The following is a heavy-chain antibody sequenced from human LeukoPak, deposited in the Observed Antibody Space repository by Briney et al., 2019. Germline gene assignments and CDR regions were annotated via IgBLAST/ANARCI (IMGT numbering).Heavy chain of an antibody. D-gene: IGHD3-22*01. J-gene: IGHJ4*02. CDR2: FDPEDGET. V-gene: IGHV1-24*01. CDR3: ATDGDSYYDSSGAY. Sequence: ASVKVSCKVSGYTLTELSMHWVRQAPGKGLEWMGGFDPEDGETIYAQKFQGRVTMTEDTSTDTAYMELSSLRSEDTAVYYCATDGDSYYDSSGAYWGQGTLVTVSS. CDR1: GYTLTELS.